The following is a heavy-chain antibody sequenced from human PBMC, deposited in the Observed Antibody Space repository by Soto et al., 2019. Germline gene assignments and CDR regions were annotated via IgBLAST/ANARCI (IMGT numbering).Heavy chain of an antibody. Sequence: PVGSLRLSCAASGFSFSTYNMNWVRQAPGKGLEWVSSIDASSTHIYYADSVKGRFTISRDNGKSSLYLQMDSLRAEDTALYYCVRQQYDFLVDPWGQGTLVTVSS. CDR2: IDASSTHI. D-gene: IGHD3-16*01. V-gene: IGHV3-21*01. J-gene: IGHJ5*02. CDR1: GFSFSTYN. CDR3: VRQQYDFLVDP.